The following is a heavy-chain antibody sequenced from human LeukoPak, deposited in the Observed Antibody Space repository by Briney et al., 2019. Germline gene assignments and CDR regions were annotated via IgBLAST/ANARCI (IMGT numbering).Heavy chain of an antibody. CDR1: GGSISSSSYY. CDR2: IYYSGST. Sequence: SETLSLTCTVSGGSISSSSYYWGWLRQPPGKGLEWIGSIYYSGSTYYNPSLKSRVTISVDTSKNQFSLKLSSVTAADTAVYYCARAGGNSYGYILDYWGQGTLVTVSS. J-gene: IGHJ4*02. CDR3: ARAGGNSYGYILDY. D-gene: IGHD5-18*01. V-gene: IGHV4-39*07.